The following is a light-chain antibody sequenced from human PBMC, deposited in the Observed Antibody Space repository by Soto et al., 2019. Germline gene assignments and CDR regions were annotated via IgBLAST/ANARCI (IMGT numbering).Light chain of an antibody. CDR3: HQYNSWHPHT. J-gene: IGKJ5*01. CDR1: QSVNSK. Sequence: LTRSAGTLSWSPGRGAALRCGASQSVNSKSLAWYQQKPGHAPRVLIYGPSTRATGVPARFTGSGCGTEFTLSISSLQYEDSAVYYCHQYNSWHPHTFGQGTRLENK. CDR2: GPS. V-gene: IGKV3-15*01.